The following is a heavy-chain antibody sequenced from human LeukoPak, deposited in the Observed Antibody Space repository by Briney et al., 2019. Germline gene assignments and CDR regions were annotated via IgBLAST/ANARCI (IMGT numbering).Heavy chain of an antibody. Sequence: PGGSLRLSCTASGFTFSNAWMSWVRQAPGKGLEWVGRIKSKTDGGTTDYAAPVKGRFTISRDDSKNTLYVQMNSLKNEDTAIYYCTTDRRYSSGWFEEDAFDIWGQGTMVTVSS. J-gene: IGHJ3*02. CDR3: TTDRRYSSGWFEEDAFDI. CDR2: IKSKTDGGTT. D-gene: IGHD3-22*01. CDR1: GFTFSNAW. V-gene: IGHV3-15*01.